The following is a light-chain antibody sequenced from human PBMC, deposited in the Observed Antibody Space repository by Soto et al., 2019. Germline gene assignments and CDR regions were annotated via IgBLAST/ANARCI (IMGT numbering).Light chain of an antibody. Sequence: EIVLTQSPATLSLSPGERATFSCRASQSVSSYLAWYQKKPGQAPRLLIYDASTRATGIAARFSGSGSRTDFTLTISSLEPEDFAVYYCQQHNNGPPSITFGQGTRLEIK. J-gene: IGKJ5*01. CDR3: QQHNNGPPSIT. CDR1: QSVSSY. V-gene: IGKV3-11*01. CDR2: DAS.